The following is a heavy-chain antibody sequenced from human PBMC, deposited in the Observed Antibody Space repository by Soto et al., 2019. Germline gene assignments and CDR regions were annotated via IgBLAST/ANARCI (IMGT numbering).Heavy chain of an antibody. CDR1: GFNFSSYG. CDR3: ARDKTDSGGYSDS. J-gene: IGHJ4*02. V-gene: IGHV3-33*01. Sequence: QVQLVESGGGVVQPGGSLRLSCEASGFNFSSYGIHWVRQAPGKGLEWVAFIWNDGSNEYYADSVKGRFTISRDNSKNTVYLQVSKLRAEDTAVYFCARDKTDSGGYSDSWGQGTLVTVSS. CDR2: IWNDGSNE. D-gene: IGHD3-22*01.